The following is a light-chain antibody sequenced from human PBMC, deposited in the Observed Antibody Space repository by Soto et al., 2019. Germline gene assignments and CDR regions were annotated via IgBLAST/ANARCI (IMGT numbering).Light chain of an antibody. CDR2: GAS. Sequence: EIVLTQSPGTLSLSPGERATLSCRASQSVSRSYLAWYQQKPGQAPRLLIYGASSRATGIPDRFSGSGSGTDFTLTISRLEPEDFEVYYCHHYGTSPYTFGQGTKLEIK. J-gene: IGKJ2*01. CDR1: QSVSRSY. CDR3: HHYGTSPYT. V-gene: IGKV3-20*01.